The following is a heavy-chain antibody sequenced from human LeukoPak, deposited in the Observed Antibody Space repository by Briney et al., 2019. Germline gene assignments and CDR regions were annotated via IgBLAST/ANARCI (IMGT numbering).Heavy chain of an antibody. CDR1: GYTFTSYG. D-gene: IGHD3-10*01. J-gene: IGHJ5*02. CDR2: ISAYNGNT. V-gene: IGHV1-8*02. Sequence: ASVKVSCKASGYTFTSYGISWVRQAPGQGLEWMGWISAYNGNTGYAQKFQGRVTMTRNTSISTAYMELSSLRSEDTAVYYCARGHLMVRGVIIRGYWFDPWGQGTLVTVSS. CDR3: ARGHLMVRGVIIRGYWFDP.